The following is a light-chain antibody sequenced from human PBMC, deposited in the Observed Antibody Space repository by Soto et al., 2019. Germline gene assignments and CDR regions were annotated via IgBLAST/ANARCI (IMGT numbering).Light chain of an antibody. Sequence: QSVLTQPPSASGTPGQRVTISCSGSSSNIGSNTVNWYQQLPGTAPKLLIYNNNQRPSGVPDRLSGSKSGTSASLAMSGLQCEDEAEYYCAAWDDSLNGLVFGTGTKVTVL. CDR1: SSNIGSNT. J-gene: IGLJ1*01. V-gene: IGLV1-44*01. CDR3: AAWDDSLNGLV. CDR2: NNN.